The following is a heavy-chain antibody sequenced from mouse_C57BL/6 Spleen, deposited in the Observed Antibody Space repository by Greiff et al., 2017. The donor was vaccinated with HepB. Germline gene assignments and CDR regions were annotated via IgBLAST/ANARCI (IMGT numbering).Heavy chain of an antibody. J-gene: IGHJ2*01. V-gene: IGHV1-64*01. CDR3: ARRYYDYDGGYYFDY. CDR2: IHPNSGST. Sequence: VQLQQPGAELVKPGASVKLSCKASGYTFTSYWMHWVKQRPGQGLEWIGMIHPNSGSTNYNEKFKSKATLTVDKSSSTAYMQLSSLTSEDSAVYYCARRYYDYDGGYYFDYWGQGTTLTVSS. CDR1: GYTFTSYW. D-gene: IGHD2-4*01.